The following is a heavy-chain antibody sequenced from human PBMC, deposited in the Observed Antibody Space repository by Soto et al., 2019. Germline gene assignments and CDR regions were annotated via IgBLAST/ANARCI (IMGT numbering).Heavy chain of an antibody. J-gene: IGHJ6*02. Sequence: PSETLSLTCTVSGVSISSHNYNWGWIRQPPGEGLEWIGSIYYGGSTYYSPSLKSRVTISEDTSKSQFSLKLTSVTAADTAVYFCARHVFISVVRGTTVTFEYYTGMDVWGPGTTVTVSS. V-gene: IGHV4-39*01. D-gene: IGHD3-10*01. CDR3: ARHVFISVVRGTTVTFEYYTGMDV. CDR1: GVSISSHNYN. CDR2: IYYGGST.